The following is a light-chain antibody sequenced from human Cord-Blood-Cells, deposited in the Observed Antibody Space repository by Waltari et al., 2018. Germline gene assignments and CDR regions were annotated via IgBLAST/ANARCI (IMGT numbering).Light chain of an antibody. V-gene: IGKV3-11*01. CDR3: QQRSNWPPVLYS. J-gene: IGKJ2*03. CDR2: AAS. CDR1: QSVSSS. Sequence: IVLTHSPAPLPLSPGERATPSCRASQSVSSSLAWYQQKPGQAPRLLIYAASNRATGIPARFSGSGSGTDFTLTISSLEPEDFAVYYCQQRSNWPPVLYSFGQGTKLEIK.